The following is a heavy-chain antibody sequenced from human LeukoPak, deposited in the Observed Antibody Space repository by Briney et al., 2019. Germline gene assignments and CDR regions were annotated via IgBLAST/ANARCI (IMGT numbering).Heavy chain of an antibody. D-gene: IGHD2-15*01. CDR2: IIPIFGTA. CDR1: GGTFSSYA. Sequence: SVKVSCKASGGTFSSYAISWVRQAPGQGLEWMGWIIPIFGTANYAQKFQGRVAITADNSTSTAYMELSSLRSEDTAVYYCARDGGYCSGGSCYAYWGQGTLVTVSS. J-gene: IGHJ4*02. CDR3: ARDGGYCSGGSCYAY. V-gene: IGHV1-69*06.